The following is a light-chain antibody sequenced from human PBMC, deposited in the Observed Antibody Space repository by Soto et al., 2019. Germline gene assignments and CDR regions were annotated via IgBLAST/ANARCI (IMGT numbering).Light chain of an antibody. CDR1: QSISTW. Sequence: DIQMTQSPSTLSASVGDRVTITCRASQSISTWLAWYQQKPGKAPKLLIYKASSLESGVSSRFSGSGSGTEFTLTTSSLLPDDFATYYCQQYNTYPLTFGGGTTVESK. CDR3: QQYNTYPLT. CDR2: KAS. J-gene: IGKJ4*01. V-gene: IGKV1-5*03.